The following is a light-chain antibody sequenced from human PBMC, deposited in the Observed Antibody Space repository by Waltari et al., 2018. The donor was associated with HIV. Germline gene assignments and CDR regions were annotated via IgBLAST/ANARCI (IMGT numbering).Light chain of an antibody. CDR2: PVN. CDR3: QTWDRPTVI. V-gene: IGLV3-1*01. CDR1: QLGDKY. Sequence: YELTQPPSVAVSPGQTASITCSANQLGDKYVSWYQQKPGQSPVLVIYPVNKRPSGIPERYSASLSWNTATLTISGTLPMDEADYYCQTWDRPTVIFGGGTKLTV. J-gene: IGLJ2*01.